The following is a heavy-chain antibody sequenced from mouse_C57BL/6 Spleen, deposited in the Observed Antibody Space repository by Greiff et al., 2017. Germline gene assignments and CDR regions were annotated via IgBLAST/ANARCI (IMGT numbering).Heavy chain of an antibody. CDR2: IRNKANGYTT. V-gene: IGHV7-3*01. CDR1: GFTFPDYY. J-gene: IGHJ1*03. D-gene: IGHD1-1*01. CDR3: ARYKVARYFDV. Sequence: EVQVVESGGGLVQPGGSLRLSCAASGFTFPDYYMSWVRQPPGKALEWLGFIRNKANGYTTEYSASVKGRFTISRDNSQSILYLQVNALRAEDSATYYCARYKVARYFDVWGTGTTVTVSS.